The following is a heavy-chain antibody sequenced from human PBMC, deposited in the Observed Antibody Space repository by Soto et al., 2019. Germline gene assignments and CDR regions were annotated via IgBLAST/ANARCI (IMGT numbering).Heavy chain of an antibody. CDR2: MGGANGDT. J-gene: IGHJ3*02. Sequence: EVQMLESGGGLVQPGGSLRLSCAASGFIFSDYAMSWVRQAPGKGLEWVAGMGGANGDTYYTESVRGRFAISRDNAKNTVYLQMNSLRAEDTALYYCVRDQGAFDIWGQGTMVTVSS. CDR1: GFIFSDYA. V-gene: IGHV3-23*01. CDR3: VRDQGAFDI.